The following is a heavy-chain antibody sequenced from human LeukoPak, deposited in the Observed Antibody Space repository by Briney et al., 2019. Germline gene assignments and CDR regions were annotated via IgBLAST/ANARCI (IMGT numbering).Heavy chain of an antibody. CDR1: GFTFRSFG. D-gene: IGHD2-15*01. CDR2: IWYDGSNK. CDR3: ARIGRDCSGGGCYPPDY. V-gene: IGHV3-33*01. J-gene: IGHJ4*02. Sequence: GGTLRLYCAVSGFTFRSFGMHWVRQAPGKGLEWVAIIWYDGSNKYYTDSVKGRFTVSRDNSKNTLYLQMNSLRAEDTAVYYCARIGRDCSGGGCYPPDYWGQGTLVTVSS.